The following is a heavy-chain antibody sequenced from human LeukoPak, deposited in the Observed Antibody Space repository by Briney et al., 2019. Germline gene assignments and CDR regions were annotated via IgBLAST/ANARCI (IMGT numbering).Heavy chain of an antibody. J-gene: IGHJ3*02. V-gene: IGHV4-34*01. Sequence: SETLSLTCAVYGGSFTEYHWSWIRQPPGKSLEWIGEINYTGRTHYNPSLTSRVTISIDMSERQFSLRLTSVTAADTTVYYCARERRVEVSARQTVAFDMWAQGTMVIVSS. CDR3: ARERRVEVSARQTVAFDM. D-gene: IGHD5/OR15-5a*01. CDR2: INYTGRT. CDR1: GGSFTEYH.